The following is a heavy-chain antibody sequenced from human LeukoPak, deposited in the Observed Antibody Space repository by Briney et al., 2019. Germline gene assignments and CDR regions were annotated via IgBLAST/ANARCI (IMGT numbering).Heavy chain of an antibody. D-gene: IGHD4-17*01. CDR3: ARFPTGFDY. J-gene: IGHJ4*02. CDR2: IKEDGSEK. CDR1: GFTFSKYW. Sequence: GGSLRLSCAASGFTFSKYWMTWVRQAPGKGLEWVASIKEDGSEKYYVDSVKGRCTISRDNAKNSLYLQMNSLRVEATAMYYCARFPTGFDYWGQGTLVTVSS. V-gene: IGHV3-7*05.